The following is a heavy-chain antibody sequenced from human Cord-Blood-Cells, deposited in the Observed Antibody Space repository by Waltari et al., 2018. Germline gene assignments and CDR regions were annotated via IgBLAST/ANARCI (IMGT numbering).Heavy chain of an antibody. D-gene: IGHD5-18*01. CDR2: IIPIFVTA. J-gene: IGHJ6*02. V-gene: IGHV1-69*12. CDR3: ARAGGYSYGHYYYYGMDV. Sequence: QVQLVQSGAEEKKPGSPVKDSCKASASPFSSYAISWEQQALGQGLEWMGGIIPIFVTANYAQKFQGRVTITADESTSTAYVELSSLRSEDTAVYYCARAGGYSYGHYYYYGMDVWGQGTTVTVSS. CDR1: ASPFSSYA.